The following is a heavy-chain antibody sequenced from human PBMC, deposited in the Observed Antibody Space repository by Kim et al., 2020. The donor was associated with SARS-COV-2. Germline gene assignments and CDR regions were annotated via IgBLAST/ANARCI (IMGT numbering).Heavy chain of an antibody. J-gene: IGHJ4*02. D-gene: IGHD4-17*01. Sequence: SETLSLTCAVYGGSFSGYYWSWIRQPPGKGLEWIGEINHSGSTNYNPSLKSRVTISVDTSKNQFSLKLSSVTAADTAVYYCARLRFFSDYVGRYPDYWGQGTLVTVSS. CDR3: ARLRFFSDYVGRYPDY. V-gene: IGHV4-34*01. CDR2: INHSGST. CDR1: GGSFSGYY.